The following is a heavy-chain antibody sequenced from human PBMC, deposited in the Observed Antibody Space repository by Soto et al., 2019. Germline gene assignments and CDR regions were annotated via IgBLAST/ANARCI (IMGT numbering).Heavy chain of an antibody. CDR3: ARARGIAENWFDP. Sequence: SETLSLTCTVSGGSISSYYWSWIRQPPGKGLEWIGYIYYSGSANYNPSLKSRVTISVDTSKNQFSLKLSSVTAADTAVHYCARARGIAENWFDPWGQGTLVTVS. CDR2: IYYSGSA. V-gene: IGHV4-59*01. CDR1: GGSISSYY. D-gene: IGHD6-13*01. J-gene: IGHJ5*02.